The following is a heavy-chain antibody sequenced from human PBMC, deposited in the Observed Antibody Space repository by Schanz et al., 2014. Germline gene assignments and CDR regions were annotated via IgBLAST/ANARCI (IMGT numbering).Heavy chain of an antibody. D-gene: IGHD3-3*01. CDR2: VSRSTPDI. V-gene: IGHV3-48*01. CDR3: VRDSFFAFDY. J-gene: IGHJ4*02. Sequence: EVHLVESGGGLVQPGGSLRLSCAASGFTFENYALTWVRQVPGKGLEWVSYVSRSTPDIYYADSVKGRFTMSRDNAKNSVFLQMNSLRAEDTAVYYCVRDSFFAFDYWGQGTLVTVSS. CDR1: GFTFENYA.